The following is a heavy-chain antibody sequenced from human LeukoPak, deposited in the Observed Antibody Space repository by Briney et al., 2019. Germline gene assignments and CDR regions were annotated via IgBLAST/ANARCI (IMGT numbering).Heavy chain of an antibody. Sequence: GGSVRLSCAASGFTFSSYCMSWVRQAPGKGLEWVANIKQDGSEKYYVYSVKGRFTISRDNAKNSLYLQMNSLRAEDTAVYYCARWAPLGLAFGGVIVAYYYYYYGMDVWGQGTTVTVSS. CDR2: IKQDGSEK. CDR1: GFTFSSYC. CDR3: ARWAPLGLAFGGVIVAYYYYYYGMDV. D-gene: IGHD3-16*02. J-gene: IGHJ6*02. V-gene: IGHV3-7*03.